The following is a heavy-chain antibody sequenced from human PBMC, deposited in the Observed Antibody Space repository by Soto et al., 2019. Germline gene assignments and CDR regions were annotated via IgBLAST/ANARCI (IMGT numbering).Heavy chain of an antibody. J-gene: IGHJ4*02. D-gene: IGHD5-18*01. CDR3: ARPDTAMQICDY. Sequence: SETLSLTCTVSGGSISSSSYYWGWIRQPPGKGLEWIGSFYYSGSTYYNPSLKSRVTKSVDTSKNQFSLKLSSVTAADTAVYYCARPDTAMQICDYWGKGSLVTASS. V-gene: IGHV4-39*01. CDR2: FYYSGST. CDR1: GGSISSSSYY.